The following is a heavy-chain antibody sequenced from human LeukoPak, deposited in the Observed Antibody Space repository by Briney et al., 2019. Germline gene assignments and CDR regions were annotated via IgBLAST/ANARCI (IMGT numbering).Heavy chain of an antibody. D-gene: IGHD3-10*01. J-gene: IGHJ6*03. CDR2: IRYDGSNK. CDR3: AKDPLRGSYYAYYYYMDV. CDR1: GFTFSSYG. V-gene: IGHV3-30*02. Sequence: PGGSLRLSCAASGFTFSSYGMHWVRQAPGKGLEGVSFIRYDGSNKYYADSVKGRFTISRDNSKNTLYLQMNSLRAEDTAVYYCAKDPLRGSYYAYYYYMDVWGKGTTVTVSS.